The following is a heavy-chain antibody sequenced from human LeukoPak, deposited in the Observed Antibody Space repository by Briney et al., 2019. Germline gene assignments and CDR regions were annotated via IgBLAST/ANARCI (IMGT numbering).Heavy chain of an antibody. CDR1: GFTFSSYA. CDR2: ISYDGSNK. D-gene: IGHD2-15*01. CDR3: ARRYCSGGSCYSSWYYYYGMDV. V-gene: IGHV3-30-3*01. J-gene: IGHJ6*02. Sequence: PGGSLRLSCAASGFTFSSYAMHWVRQAPGKGLEWVAVISYDGSNKYYADSVKGRFTISRDNSKNTLYLQMNSLRAEDTAVYYCARRYCSGGSCYSSWYYYYGMDVWGQGTTVTVSS.